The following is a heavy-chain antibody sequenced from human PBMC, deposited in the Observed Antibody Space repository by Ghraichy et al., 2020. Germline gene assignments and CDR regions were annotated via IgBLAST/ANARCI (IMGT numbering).Heavy chain of an antibody. CDR3: VKHGYYAYDY. CDR2: IKEGGTET. V-gene: IGHV3-7*01. Sequence: GESLNISCAASGLNFNSHWMSWVRQTPGKRLEWLASIKEGGTETHYVDFVKGRFTISRDNAKNSLFLQMNSLRAEDTALYYCVKHGYYAYDYWGQGTLVTVSS. CDR1: GLNFNSHW. D-gene: IGHD4-17*01. J-gene: IGHJ4*02.